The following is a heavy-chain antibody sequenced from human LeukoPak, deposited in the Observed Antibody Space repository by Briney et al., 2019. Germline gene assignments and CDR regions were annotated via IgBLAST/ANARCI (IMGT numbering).Heavy chain of an antibody. CDR3: AREITGDAFDI. Sequence: GGSLRLSCAASGFTFSSYSMNWVRQAPGKGLEWVSSISSSSYIYYADSVKGRFTISRDNAKNSLYLQMNSLGAEDTAVYYCAREITGDAFDIWGQGTMVTVSS. CDR1: GFTFSSYS. D-gene: IGHD3-16*01. CDR2: ISSSSYI. J-gene: IGHJ3*02. V-gene: IGHV3-21*01.